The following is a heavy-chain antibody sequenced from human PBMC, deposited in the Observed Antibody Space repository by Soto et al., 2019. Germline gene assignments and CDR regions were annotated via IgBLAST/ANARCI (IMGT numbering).Heavy chain of an antibody. D-gene: IGHD2-2*01. J-gene: IGHJ6*02. CDR1: GGPFRGHS. CDR2: IIPIFGPA. Sequence: CSVKASCKVSGGPFRGHSINWVRQAPGQGLDWMGGIIPIFGPANFAKKFPGRVPITADNSKNTLYLQMNSLRGEDTAVYYCAKRGDIVEVSRTVFGYGMDIWGQGTGVTVSS. V-gene: IGHV1-69*06. CDR3: AKRGDIVEVSRTVFGYGMDI.